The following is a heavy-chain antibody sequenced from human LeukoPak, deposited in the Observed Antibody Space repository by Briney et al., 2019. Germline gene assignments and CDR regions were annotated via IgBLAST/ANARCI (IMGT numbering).Heavy chain of an antibody. D-gene: IGHD2-8*02. J-gene: IGHJ5*02. CDR1: GGSISSGSYY. V-gene: IGHV4-61*02. CDR3: ARVLVGPYWFDP. Sequence: PSQTLSLTCTVSGGSISSGSYYWRWIRQPAGKGLEWIGRIYTSGSTNYNPSLKSRVTISVDTSKNQFSLKLSSVTAADTAVYYCARVLVGPYWFDPWGQGTLVTVSS. CDR2: IYTSGST.